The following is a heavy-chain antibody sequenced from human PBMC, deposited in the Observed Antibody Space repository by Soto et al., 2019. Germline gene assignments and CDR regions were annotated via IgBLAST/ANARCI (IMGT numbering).Heavy chain of an antibody. Sequence: GGSLRLSCAASGFTFSSYAMSWVRQAPGKGLEWVSAISGSGGSTYYADSVKGRFTISRDNAKNTLYLQMNSLRAEDTAVYYCARDPTYFYDSSGYYDYWGQGTLVTVSS. J-gene: IGHJ4*02. D-gene: IGHD3-22*01. CDR1: GFTFSSYA. CDR2: ISGSGGST. V-gene: IGHV3-23*01. CDR3: ARDPTYFYDSSGYYDY.